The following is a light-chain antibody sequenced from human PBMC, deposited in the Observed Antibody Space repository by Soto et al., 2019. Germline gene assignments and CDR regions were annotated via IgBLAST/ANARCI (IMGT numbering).Light chain of an antibody. Sequence: EIALTQSPGTLSLSPLETAELSCSASQNVDDSHLAWYQLRPGQAPRLLIYGASTRATGIPDRFSGSGSGTDFTLTISRLEPEDFAVYYCQQYGSSPWTFGQGTKVDI. CDR1: QNVDDSH. V-gene: IGKV3-20*01. CDR2: GAS. CDR3: QQYGSSPWT. J-gene: IGKJ1*01.